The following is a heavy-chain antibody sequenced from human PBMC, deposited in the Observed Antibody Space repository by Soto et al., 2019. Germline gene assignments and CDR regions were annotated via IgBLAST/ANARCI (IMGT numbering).Heavy chain of an antibody. V-gene: IGHV4-59*08. CDR2: IYYSGST. CDR3: ARHGRCSGGSCYSYYYYGMDV. Sequence: QVQLQESGPGLVKPSETLSLTCTVSGGSISSYYWSWIRQPPGKGLEWIGYIYYSGSTNYNPSLKSRVTISVDTSKNQFSQKLSSVTAADTAVYYCARHGRCSGGSCYSYYYYGMDVWGQGTTVTVSS. J-gene: IGHJ6*02. D-gene: IGHD2-15*01. CDR1: GGSISSYY.